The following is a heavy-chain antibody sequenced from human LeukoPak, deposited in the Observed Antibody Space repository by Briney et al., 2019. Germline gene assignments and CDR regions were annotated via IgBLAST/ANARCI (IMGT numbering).Heavy chain of an antibody. CDR1: GGSFSGYY. CDR2: INHSGST. J-gene: IGHJ6*03. CDR3: ARGLGYYGSGSYFTVYYYYMDV. Sequence: SETLSLTYAVYGGSFSGYYWSWIRQPPGKGLEWIGEINHSGSTNYNPSLKSRVTISVDTSKNQFSLKLSSVTAADTAVYYCARGLGYYGSGSYFTVYYYYMDVWGKGTTVTVSS. V-gene: IGHV4-34*01. D-gene: IGHD3-10*01.